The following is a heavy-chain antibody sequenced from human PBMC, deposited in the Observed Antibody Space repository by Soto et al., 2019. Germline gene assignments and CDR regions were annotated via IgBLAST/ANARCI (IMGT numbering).Heavy chain of an antibody. CDR3: ARILFTSDTVGGGPDYFYYGMYF. CDR2: ISSSGSTI. Sequence: GGSLRLSCAAPGFTFSSYEMNWVRQAPGKGLEWVSYISSSGSTIYYADSVKGLFTISRDNAKNSLYLQMNSLRDEDTAVYYCARILFTSDTVGGGPDYFYYGMYFWGQGTTVTVSS. CDR1: GFTFSSYE. D-gene: IGHD2-15*01. V-gene: IGHV3-48*03. J-gene: IGHJ6*02.